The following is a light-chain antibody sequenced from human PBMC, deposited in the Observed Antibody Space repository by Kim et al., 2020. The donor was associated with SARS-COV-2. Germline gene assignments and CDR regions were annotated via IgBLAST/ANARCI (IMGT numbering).Light chain of an antibody. V-gene: IGKV1-5*03. J-gene: IGKJ1*01. CDR2: RAS. CDR3: QQYNVYSRT. Sequence: DIQMTQSPSTLSASVGDRVTITCRASQSISSFLAWYQQKPGKAQTLLISRASTLERGVPSRFSGSGSGTEFTLTINSLQADDFATYFCQQYNVYSRTFGQGTKVEI. CDR1: QSISSF.